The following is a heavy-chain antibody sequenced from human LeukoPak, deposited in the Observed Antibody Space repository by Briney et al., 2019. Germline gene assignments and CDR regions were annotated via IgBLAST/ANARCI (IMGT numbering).Heavy chain of an antibody. CDR1: GFTFSSYS. CDR3: ARSRSPFDWLLSYFDY. D-gene: IGHD3-9*01. Sequence: GGSLRLSCAASGFTFSSYSMNWIRQAPGKGLEWVSYISSSGSTIYYADSVKGRFTISRDNAKNSLYLQMNSLRAEDTAVYYCARSRSPFDWLLSYFDYWGQGTLVTVSS. J-gene: IGHJ4*02. V-gene: IGHV3-48*04. CDR2: ISSSGSTI.